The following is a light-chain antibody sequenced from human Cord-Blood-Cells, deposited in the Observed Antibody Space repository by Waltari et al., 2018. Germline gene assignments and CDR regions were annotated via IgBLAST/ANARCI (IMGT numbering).Light chain of an antibody. CDR3: SSYTSSSTLDVV. Sequence: QSALTQPASVSGSPGTSIPISCTGTSSGVGGYNYVSWYQQHPGKTPKLMIYDVSNRPSVVSNRFSGSKSGNTASLTISGLQAEDEADYYCSSYTSSSTLDVVFGGGTKLTVL. J-gene: IGLJ2*01. CDR1: SSGVGGYNY. V-gene: IGLV2-14*01. CDR2: DVS.